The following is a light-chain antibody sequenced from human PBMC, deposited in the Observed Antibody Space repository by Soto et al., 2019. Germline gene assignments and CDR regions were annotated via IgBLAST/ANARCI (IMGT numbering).Light chain of an antibody. CDR3: QQSYSTPIT. CDR1: QSVSSY. CDR2: AAS. V-gene: IGKV1-39*01. J-gene: IGKJ5*01. Sequence: TQSPVTLSLSPGERATLSCRASQSVSSYLAWYQQKPGKAPRLLIYAASSLHSGVPSRFSGSGSGTDFTLTISSLQPEDFATYYCQQSYSTPITFGQGTRLEIK.